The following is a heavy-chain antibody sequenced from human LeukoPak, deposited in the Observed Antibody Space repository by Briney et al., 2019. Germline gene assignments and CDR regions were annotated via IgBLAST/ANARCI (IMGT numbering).Heavy chain of an antibody. D-gene: IGHD2-2*01. CDR3: AKEHGVVGHFDS. V-gene: IGHV3-9*01. CDR2: ISWNSKTI. Sequence: SGGSLRLSCVASGFTFDDFDMHWVRQAPGKGLEWVSLISWNSKTIAYADSVRGRFTISRDNAKNSLHLEMNSLRPEDTALYYCAKEHGVVGHFDSWGRGTLVTVSS. J-gene: IGHJ4*02. CDR1: GFTFDDFD.